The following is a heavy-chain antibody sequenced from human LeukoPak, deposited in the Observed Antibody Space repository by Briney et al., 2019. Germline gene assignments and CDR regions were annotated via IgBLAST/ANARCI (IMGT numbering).Heavy chain of an antibody. V-gene: IGHV4-30-2*01. CDR3: ARGLERQLWQKDAFDI. D-gene: IGHD5-18*01. CDR2: IYHSGST. J-gene: IGHJ3*02. Sequence: SETLSLTCTVSGGSISSGGYYWSWIRQPPGKGLEWIGYIYHSGSTYYNPSLKSRVTISVDRSKNQFSLKLSSVTAADTAVYYCARGLERQLWQKDAFDIWGQGTMVTVSS. CDR1: GGSISSGGYY.